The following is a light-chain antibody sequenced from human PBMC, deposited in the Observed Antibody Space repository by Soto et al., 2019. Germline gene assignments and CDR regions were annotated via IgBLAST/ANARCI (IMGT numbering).Light chain of an antibody. V-gene: IGKV3-20*01. Sequence: EIVLPQSPATLSLSPGETATLSFRASQRVRDLLAWYQQQPGQAPRLLIYGASSRATGIPDRFSGSGSGTDFTLTISRLEPEDFAVYYCQQYGSSSWTFGQGTKVDIK. J-gene: IGKJ1*01. CDR1: QRVRDL. CDR2: GAS. CDR3: QQYGSSSWT.